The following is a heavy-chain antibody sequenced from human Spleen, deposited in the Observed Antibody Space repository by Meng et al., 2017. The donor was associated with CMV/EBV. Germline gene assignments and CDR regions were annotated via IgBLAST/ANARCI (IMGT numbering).Heavy chain of an antibody. CDR1: GYTFTSYD. V-gene: IGHV1-8*01. CDR2: MNPNSGNT. J-gene: IGHJ4*02. D-gene: IGHD6-6*01. CDR3: ASSIAARPGFDY. Sequence: ASVKVSCKASGYTFTSYDINWVRQATGQGLEWMGWMNPNSGNTGYAQKFQGRVTMTRDTSTSTVYMELSSLRSEDTAVYYCASSIAARPGFDYWGQGTLVTVSS.